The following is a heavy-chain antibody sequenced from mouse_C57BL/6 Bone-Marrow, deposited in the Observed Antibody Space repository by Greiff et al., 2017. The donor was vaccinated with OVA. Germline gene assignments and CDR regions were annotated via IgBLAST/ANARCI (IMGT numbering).Heavy chain of an antibody. J-gene: IGHJ2*01. CDR2: IDPEDGET. V-gene: IGHV14-2*01. CDR1: GFNIKDYY. Sequence: EVKLQESGAELVKPGASVKLSCTASGFNIKDYYMHWVKQRTEQGLEWIGRIDPEDGETKYAPQFQGKATITADTSSNTAYLQLSSLTAEDTAVYYGARSPFDYGSSYGYWGQGTTLTVSS. D-gene: IGHD1-1*01. CDR3: ARSPFDYGSSYGY.